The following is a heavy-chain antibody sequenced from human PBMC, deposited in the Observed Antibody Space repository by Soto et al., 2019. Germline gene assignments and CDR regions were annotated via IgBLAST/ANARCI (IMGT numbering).Heavy chain of an antibody. D-gene: IGHD5-18*01. CDR3: ARGYSYGSYWYFDL. V-gene: IGHV1-18*04. CDR1: GYPVIHYG. Sequence: SVKVDCKAFGYPVIHYGVTLVRQAPGQGLEWMGWITPYNGNTNYAQELQGRVTMTTDTSTSTAYMELWSLRSDDTAVYYCARGYSYGSYWYFDLWGRGTLVTVSS. CDR2: ITPYNGNT. J-gene: IGHJ2*01.